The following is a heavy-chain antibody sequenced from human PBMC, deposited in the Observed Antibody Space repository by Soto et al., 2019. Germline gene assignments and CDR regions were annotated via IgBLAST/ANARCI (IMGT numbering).Heavy chain of an antibody. J-gene: IGHJ4*02. Sequence: VGALRLSCAASGFTFSDYYMSWIRQAPGKGLEWLSYISSSATYAIYADSVKGRFTLSRDNAKNSLYLQMNSLSAEDTAVYYCARNDSSSYLDSWGQGTLVTVSS. V-gene: IGHV3-11*06. CDR2: ISSSATYA. D-gene: IGHD3-22*01. CDR1: GFTFSDYY. CDR3: ARNDSSSYLDS.